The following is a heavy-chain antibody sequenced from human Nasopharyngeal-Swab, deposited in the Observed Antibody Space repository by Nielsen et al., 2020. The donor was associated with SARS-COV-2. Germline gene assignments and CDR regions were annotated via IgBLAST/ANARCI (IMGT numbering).Heavy chain of an antibody. V-gene: IGHV1-69*06. CDR2: IIPIFGTA. CDR3: ARAPVSGLRYFDWSGYYYYYYGMDV. D-gene: IGHD3-9*01. J-gene: IGHJ6*02. Sequence: VRQMPGKGLEWLGGIIPIFGTANYAQKFQGRVTITADKSTSTAYMELSSLRSEDTAVYYCARAPVSGLRYFDWSGYYYYYYGMDVWGQGTTVTVSS.